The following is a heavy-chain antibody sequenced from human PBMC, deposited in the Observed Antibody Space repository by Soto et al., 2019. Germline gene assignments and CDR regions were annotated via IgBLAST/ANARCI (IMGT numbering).Heavy chain of an antibody. CDR2: IYYRGST. D-gene: IGHD2-21*02. CDR1: GGSISSGDYY. Sequence: QVQLQESGPGLVKPSQTLSLTCTVSGGSISSGDYYWSWIRQPPGKGLEWIGYIYYRGSTYYNPSLKSRVTISVDTFKNQFSLKLSYVTAADTAVYYCARADCGGDCYSGSNFDYWGQGTLVTVSS. V-gene: IGHV4-30-4*01. CDR3: ARADCGGDCYSGSNFDY. J-gene: IGHJ4*02.